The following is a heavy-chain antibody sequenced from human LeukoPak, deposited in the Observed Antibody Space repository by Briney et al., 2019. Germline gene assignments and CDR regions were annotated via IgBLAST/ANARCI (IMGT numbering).Heavy chain of an antibody. J-gene: IGHJ4*02. CDR2: VNLQGST. Sequence: PSGTLSLTCAVSGGSISSDNWWSWVRQPPGKGLEWIGEVNLQGSTNYNPSLMRRVAISVDTSANHVSLQLTSVTAANTAVYYCAREGGPYRPLDYSGQGTLVTVSS. V-gene: IGHV4-4*02. CDR3: AREGGPYRPLDY. CDR1: GGSISSDNW.